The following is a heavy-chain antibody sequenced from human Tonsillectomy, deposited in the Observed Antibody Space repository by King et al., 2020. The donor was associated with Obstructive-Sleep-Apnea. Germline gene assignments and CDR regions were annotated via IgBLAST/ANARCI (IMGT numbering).Heavy chain of an antibody. CDR2: IKQDGSET. D-gene: IGHD3-10*01. CDR3: ARPRAIGGFDY. CDR1: GFTFTSYW. Sequence: VQLVESGGGLVQPGGPLRLSCAASGFTFTSYWMSWVRQAPGKGLEWVANIKQDGSETYYVDSVKGRFTISRDNAKNSLYLQMNSLRAEDTAVYYCARPRAIGGFDYWGQGTLVTVSS. V-gene: IGHV3-7*03. J-gene: IGHJ4*02.